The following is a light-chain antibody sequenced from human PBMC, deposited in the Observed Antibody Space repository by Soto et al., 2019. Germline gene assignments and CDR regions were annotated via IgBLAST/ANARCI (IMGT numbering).Light chain of an antibody. CDR2: NTN. CDR1: SGSVSTHYY. CDR3: GLYLGSGISV. J-gene: IGLJ1*01. Sequence: QTVVTQEPSFSVSPGGTVTLTCGFTSGSVSTHYYPTWFQQTPGQAPRTLIYNTNTRSSGVPDRFSGSILGNKAALTITGAQADDESVYYCGLYLGSGISVFGTGTKLTVL. V-gene: IGLV8-61*01.